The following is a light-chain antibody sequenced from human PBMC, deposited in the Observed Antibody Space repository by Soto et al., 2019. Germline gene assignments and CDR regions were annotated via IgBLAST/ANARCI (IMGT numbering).Light chain of an antibody. J-gene: IGKJ1*01. CDR3: QHYGDSPWT. Sequence: EIVLTQSPGTLSLSPGERATLSCRASQSLTSSYLAWYQQKPGQSPRLLIYGASRRATGIPDRFSGSGSGTDFTLTISRLEPEDFAVYFCQHYGDSPWTFGQGTKVDI. V-gene: IGKV3-20*01. CDR2: GAS. CDR1: QSLTSSY.